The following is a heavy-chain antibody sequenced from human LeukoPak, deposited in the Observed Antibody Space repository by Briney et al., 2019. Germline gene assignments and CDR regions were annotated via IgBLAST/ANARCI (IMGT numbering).Heavy chain of an antibody. CDR2: INHSGST. CDR3: ARGQYYYGYKVNWFDP. D-gene: IGHD3-10*01. CDR1: GGSFSGYY. V-gene: IGHV4-34*01. J-gene: IGHJ5*02. Sequence: SETLSLTCAVYGGSFSGYYWSWIRQPPGKGLEWIGEINHSGSTNYNPSLKSRVTISVDTSKNQFSLKLSSVTAADTAVHYCARGQYYYGYKVNWFDPWGQGTLVTVSS.